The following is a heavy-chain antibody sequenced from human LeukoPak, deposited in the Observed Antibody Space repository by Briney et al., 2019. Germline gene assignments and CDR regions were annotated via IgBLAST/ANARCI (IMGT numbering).Heavy chain of an antibody. Sequence: ASVKVSCKASGGTFSSYAISWVRQAPGQGLEWMGGIIPIFGTANYAQKFQGRVTITADESTSTAYMELSSLRSEDTAVYYCASHDYSNYPANNYFDYWGQGTLVTVSS. CDR3: ASHDYSNYPANNYFDY. V-gene: IGHV1-69*13. J-gene: IGHJ4*02. D-gene: IGHD4-11*01. CDR1: GGTFSSYA. CDR2: IIPIFGTA.